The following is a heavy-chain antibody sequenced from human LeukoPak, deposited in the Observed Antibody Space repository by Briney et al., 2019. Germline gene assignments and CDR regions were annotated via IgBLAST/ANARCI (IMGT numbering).Heavy chain of an antibody. D-gene: IGHD3-22*01. J-gene: IGHJ4*02. CDR3: AKSYYDSSGYSPLTDY. CDR1: GFTFSSYA. V-gene: IGHV3-23*01. Sequence: GGSLRLSCAASGFTFSSYAMSWVRQAPGKGLEWVSAISGSGGSTHYADSVKGRFTISRDNSENTLYLQMNSLRAEDTAVYYCAKSYYDSSGYSPLTDYWGQGTLVTVSS. CDR2: ISGSGGST.